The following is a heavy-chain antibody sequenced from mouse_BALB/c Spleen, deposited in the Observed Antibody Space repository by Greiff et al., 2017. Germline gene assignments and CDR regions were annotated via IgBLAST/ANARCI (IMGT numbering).Heavy chain of an antibody. V-gene: IGHV1-54*01. CDR1: GYAFTNYL. CDR2: INPGSGGT. Sequence: VQLQQSGAELVRPGTSVKVSCKASGYAFTNYLIEWVKQRPGQGLEWIGVINPGSGGTNYNEKFKGKATLTADKSSSTAYMQLSSLTSDDSAVYFCATNYYGSRAFDSWGQGTTLTVSS. CDR3: ATNYYGSRAFDS. D-gene: IGHD1-1*01. J-gene: IGHJ2*01.